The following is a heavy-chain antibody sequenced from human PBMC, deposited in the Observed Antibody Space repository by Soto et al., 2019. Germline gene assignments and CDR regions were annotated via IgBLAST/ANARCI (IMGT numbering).Heavy chain of an antibody. V-gene: IGHV1-18*01. D-gene: IGHD3-9*01. J-gene: IGHJ5*02. CDR3: ARDHPDYDILTGYYSDWFDP. CDR1: GYTFTSYG. Sequence: ASVKVSCKASGYTFTSYGISWVRQAPGQGLEWMGWISAYNGNTNYAQKLQGRVTMTTDTSTSTAYMELRSLRSDDTAVYYCARDHPDYDILTGYYSDWFDPWGQGTLVTVSS. CDR2: ISAYNGNT.